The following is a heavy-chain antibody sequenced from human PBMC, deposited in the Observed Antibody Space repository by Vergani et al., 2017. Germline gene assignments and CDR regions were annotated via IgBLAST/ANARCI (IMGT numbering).Heavy chain of an antibody. V-gene: IGHV4-34*01. CDR2: INHSGST. CDR1: GGSFSGYY. D-gene: IGHD3-16*01. CDR3: ARHAWINYYGMDV. J-gene: IGHJ6*02. Sequence: QVQLQQWGAGLLKPSETLSLTCAVYGGSFSGYYWSWIRQPPGKGLEWIGEINHSGSTYYNPSLKSRVTISVDTSKNQFSLKLSSVTAADTAVYYCARHAWINYYGMDVWGQGTTVTVSS.